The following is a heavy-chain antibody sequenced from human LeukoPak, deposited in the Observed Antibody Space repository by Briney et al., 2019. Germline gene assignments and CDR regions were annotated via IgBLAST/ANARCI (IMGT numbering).Heavy chain of an antibody. Sequence: ASVKVSCKASGYTFTGYYMHWVRQAPGQGLEWMGWISAYNGNTNYAQKLQGRVTMTTDTSTSTAYMELRSLRSDGTAVYYCARVQYGASQDSWGQGTLVTVSS. J-gene: IGHJ5*01. D-gene: IGHD4-17*01. CDR2: ISAYNGNT. CDR3: ARVQYGASQDS. CDR1: GYTFTGYY. V-gene: IGHV1-18*04.